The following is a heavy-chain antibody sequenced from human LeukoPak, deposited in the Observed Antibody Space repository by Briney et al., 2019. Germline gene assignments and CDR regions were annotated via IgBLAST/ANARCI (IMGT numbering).Heavy chain of an antibody. CDR1: GFTFSSYW. J-gene: IGHJ4*02. V-gene: IGHV3-7*01. CDR3: AVSSSSSGAGGI. D-gene: IGHD6-6*01. Sequence: GRSLRPSCAASGFTFSSYWMNWVRQPSGKGLEWVANINQEGIEKYYVDAVRGRFTISRHNAKNSLYLQMNSLRVEDTALYYCAVSSSSSGAGGIWGQGTLVTVSS. CDR2: INQEGIEK.